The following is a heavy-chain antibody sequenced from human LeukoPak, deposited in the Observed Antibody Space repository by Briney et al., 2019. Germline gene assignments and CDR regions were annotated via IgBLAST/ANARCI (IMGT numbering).Heavy chain of an antibody. CDR1: GYTFTSYY. D-gene: IGHD2-21*02. CDR3: ARVSVTAIPEYYFDY. Sequence: ASVKVSCKASGYTFTSYYMHWVRQAPGQGLEWMGIINPSGGSTSYAQKFQGRVTMTRDTSTSTVYTELSSLRSEDTAVYYCARVSVTAIPEYYFDYWGQGTLVTVSS. CDR2: INPSGGST. J-gene: IGHJ4*02. V-gene: IGHV1-46*01.